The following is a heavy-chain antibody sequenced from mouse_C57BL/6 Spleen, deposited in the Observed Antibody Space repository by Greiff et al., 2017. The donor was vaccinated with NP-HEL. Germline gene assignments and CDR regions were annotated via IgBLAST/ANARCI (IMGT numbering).Heavy chain of an antibody. CDR3: ARRGITTVVFDY. Sequence: QVQLQQPGAELVKPGASVKMSCKASGYTFTSYWITWVKQSPGQGLEWIGDIYPGSGSTNYNEKFKSKATLTVDTSSSTAYMQLSSLTSEDSAVYYCARRGITTVVFDYWGQGTTLTVSS. CDR2: IYPGSGST. D-gene: IGHD1-1*01. J-gene: IGHJ2*01. CDR1: GYTFTSYW. V-gene: IGHV1-55*01.